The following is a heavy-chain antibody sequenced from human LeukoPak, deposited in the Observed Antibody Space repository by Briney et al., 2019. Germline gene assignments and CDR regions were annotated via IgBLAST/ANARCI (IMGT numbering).Heavy chain of an antibody. CDR3: AKGAAWSHVHFDY. D-gene: IGHD1-1*01. J-gene: IGHJ4*02. CDR2: IQYDGTNK. Sequence: GGSLRLSCAASGFTFSSYGMHWVRQAPGKGLEWVAFIQYDGTNKYYADSVRGRFTISRDTSKDMLFLQMHSLRPEDTAVYYCAKGAAWSHVHFDYWGQGTLVTVSS. CDR1: GFTFSSYG. V-gene: IGHV3-30*02.